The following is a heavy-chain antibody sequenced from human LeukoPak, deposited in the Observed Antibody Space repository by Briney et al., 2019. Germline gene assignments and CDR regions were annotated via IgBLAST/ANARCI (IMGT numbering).Heavy chain of an antibody. CDR3: GVVVAATSSSY. CDR2: ISAYNGNT. Sequence: AASVKVSCKASGYTFTGYYMHWVRQAPGQGLEWMGWISAYNGNTNYAQKLQGRVTMTTDTSTSTAYMELRSLRSDDTAVYYCGVVVAATSSSYWGQGTLVTVSS. CDR1: GYTFTGYY. V-gene: IGHV1-18*04. J-gene: IGHJ4*02. D-gene: IGHD2-15*01.